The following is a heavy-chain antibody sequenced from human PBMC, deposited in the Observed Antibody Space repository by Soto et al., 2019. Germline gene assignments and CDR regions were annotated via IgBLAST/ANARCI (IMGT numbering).Heavy chain of an antibody. Sequence: GGSLRLSCAASGFTFSSYDMHWVRQATGKGLEWVSAIGTAGDTYYPGSVKGRFTISRENAKNSLYLQMNSLRAEDTAVYYCARAPYLAMIGTRNSYYFDYWGQGTLVTVSS. CDR3: ARAPYLAMIGTRNSYYFDY. CDR2: IGTAGDT. J-gene: IGHJ4*02. CDR1: GFTFSSYD. D-gene: IGHD3-22*01. V-gene: IGHV3-13*01.